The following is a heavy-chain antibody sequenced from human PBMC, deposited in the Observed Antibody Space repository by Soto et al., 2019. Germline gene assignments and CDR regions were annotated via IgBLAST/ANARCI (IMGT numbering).Heavy chain of an antibody. D-gene: IGHD6-13*01. V-gene: IGHV3-48*02. CDR3: ASEGRRPYSSSWAIDY. CDR1: GFTFSSYS. Sequence: GGSLRLSCAASGFTFSSYSMNWVRQAPEKGLEWASYISSSSSTIYYADSVKGRFTISRDNAKNSLYLQMNSLRDEDTAVYYCASEGRRPYSSSWAIDYWGQGTLVTVSS. J-gene: IGHJ4*02. CDR2: ISSSSSTI.